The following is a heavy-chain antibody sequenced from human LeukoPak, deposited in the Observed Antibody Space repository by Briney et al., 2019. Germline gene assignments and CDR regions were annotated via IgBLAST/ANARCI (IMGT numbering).Heavy chain of an antibody. V-gene: IGHV1-69*02. J-gene: IGHJ4*02. Sequence: SVTVSFTASGGTLSTYTIYWVRQAPGQGVGWMGRIIPMIRRANYAEKFQGRVTISADKSTSTVYMELRSLRSDDTAVYYCASVTSEYTYGHFDFWGQGTLLIVSS. CDR3: ASVTSEYTYGHFDF. CDR2: IIPMIRRA. D-gene: IGHD5-18*01. CDR1: GGTLSTYT.